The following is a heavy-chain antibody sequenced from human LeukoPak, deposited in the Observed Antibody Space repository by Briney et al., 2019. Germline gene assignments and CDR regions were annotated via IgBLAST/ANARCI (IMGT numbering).Heavy chain of an antibody. V-gene: IGHV3-53*01. CDR2: IYSGGST. D-gene: IGHD6-19*01. Sequence: GGSLRLSCAASGFTVSSNYMSWVRQAPGKGLEWVSIIYSGGSTYYADSVKGRFTISRDNSKNTLYLQMNSLRAEDTAVYYCAKDSGYSSGLFDYWGQGTLVTVS. J-gene: IGHJ4*02. CDR3: AKDSGYSSGLFDY. CDR1: GFTVSSNY.